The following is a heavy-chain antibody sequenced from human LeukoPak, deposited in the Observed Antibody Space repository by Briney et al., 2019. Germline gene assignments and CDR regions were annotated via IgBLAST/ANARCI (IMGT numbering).Heavy chain of an antibody. CDR3: ARGPFSTGSYFDY. Sequence: ASVKVSCKASGYTFTNYDINWVRQATGQGLEWMGWMNPNSGDTGYAQKFQGRVTMTRSTSISTAYMELISPTSEDTAVYYCARGPFSTGSYFDYWGQGTLVTASS. D-gene: IGHD3/OR15-3a*01. CDR2: MNPNSGDT. V-gene: IGHV1-8*01. J-gene: IGHJ4*02. CDR1: GYTFTNYD.